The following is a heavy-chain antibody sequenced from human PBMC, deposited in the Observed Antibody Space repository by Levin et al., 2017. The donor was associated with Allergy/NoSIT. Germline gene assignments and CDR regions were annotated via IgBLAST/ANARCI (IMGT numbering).Heavy chain of an antibody. J-gene: IGHJ4*02. Sequence: GESLKISCRASGYTFTAYYIHWLRQAPGQRLEWMGWINPNSGDTNFAQSFQGRVTLTRDTSISTAYMELGRLRSDDTAVYYCARDAYAGIAVIGTNPCDYWGQGTQVSVSS. D-gene: IGHD6-19*01. CDR2: INPNSGDT. CDR3: ARDAYAGIAVIGTNPCDY. V-gene: IGHV1-2*02. CDR1: GYTFTAYY.